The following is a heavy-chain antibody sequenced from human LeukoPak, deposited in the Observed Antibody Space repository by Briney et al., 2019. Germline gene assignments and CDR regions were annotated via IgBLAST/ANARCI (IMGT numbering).Heavy chain of an antibody. D-gene: IGHD2/OR15-2a*01. J-gene: IGHJ4*02. CDR3: ARELSPAVKFYFDS. CDR2: LSFDGSNK. V-gene: IGHV3-30*03. CDR1: GFTFSSYG. Sequence: QPGGSLRLSCAASGFTFSSYGMHWVRQAPGKGLEWVAVLSFDGSNKYYADSVKGRFTISRDNSKNTVYLQMNSLRVEDTAVYYCARELSPAVKFYFDSWGQGTQVTVSS.